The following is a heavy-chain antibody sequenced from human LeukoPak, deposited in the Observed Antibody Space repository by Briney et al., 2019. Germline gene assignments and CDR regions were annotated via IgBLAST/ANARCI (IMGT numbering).Heavy chain of an antibody. Sequence: SETLSLTCTVSGGSISSYYWSWIRQPPGKGLEWIGYIYNSGSTNYNPPLKSRVTISVDTSKNQFSLKLSSVTAADTAVYYCTASFRSGYDYWGQGTLVTVSS. CDR1: GGSISSYY. CDR3: TASFRSGYDY. CDR2: IYNSGST. D-gene: IGHD3-3*01. J-gene: IGHJ4*02. V-gene: IGHV4-59*01.